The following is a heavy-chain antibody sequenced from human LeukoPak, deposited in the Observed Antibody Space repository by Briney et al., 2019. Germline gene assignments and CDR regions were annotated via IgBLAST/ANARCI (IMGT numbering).Heavy chain of an antibody. J-gene: IGHJ4*02. D-gene: IGHD3-10*01. V-gene: IGHV3-23*01. CDR3: AKPGGGGVRGVTTYFDY. CDR1: LFTFSSYA. Sequence: GGSLRLSCAASLFTFSSYAMSWVRQAPGKGLEWVSGISGSGDSTYYADSVKGRFTISRDNSKNTLYLQMNSLRAEDTAVYYCAKPGGGGVRGVTTYFDYWGQGTLVTVSS. CDR2: ISGSGDST.